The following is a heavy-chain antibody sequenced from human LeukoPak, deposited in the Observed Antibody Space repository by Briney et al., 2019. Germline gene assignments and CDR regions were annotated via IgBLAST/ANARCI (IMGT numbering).Heavy chain of an antibody. CDR3: ARGRPADSSGYYS. CDR2: INPNSGGT. CDR1: GNTFTGYF. D-gene: IGHD3-22*01. V-gene: IGHV1-2*06. Sequence: ASVKASWTSSGNTFTGYFMHWLREAPEQRDELMGRINPNSGGTNYAQKLQGRVTMPRETSISTAYMELSRLRSDDTAVYYCARGRPADSSGYYSWGQGTLVTLSS. J-gene: IGHJ4*02.